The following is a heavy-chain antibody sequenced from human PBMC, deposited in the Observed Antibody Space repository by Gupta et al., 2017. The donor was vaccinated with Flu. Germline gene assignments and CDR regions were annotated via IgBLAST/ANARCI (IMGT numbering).Heavy chain of an antibody. CDR3: AKDLYTVPGALDS. V-gene: IGHV3-23*01. Sequence: VRQAPGKGLQWISGINNSGGSTDYADSVRGRFTCSRDNSENTFYLQMNNLRAEDTAIYYCAKDLYTVPGALDSWGQGTLVTVSS. D-gene: IGHD6-19*01. CDR2: INNSGGST. J-gene: IGHJ5*01.